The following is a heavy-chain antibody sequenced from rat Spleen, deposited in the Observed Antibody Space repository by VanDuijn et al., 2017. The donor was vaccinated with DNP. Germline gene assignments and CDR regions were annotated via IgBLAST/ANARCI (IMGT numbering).Heavy chain of an antibody. Sequence: EVQLVESGGGLVQPGRSLKLSCAASGFTFSDYYMAWVRQVPTKGLEWVTSISPSGGGTYYRDSVKGRFTISRDNANRTLYLQMDSLRPEDTATYYCATSPGPNWFAYWGQGTLVTVSS. D-gene: IGHD1-4*01. V-gene: IGHV5-25*01. J-gene: IGHJ3*01. CDR1: GFTFSDYY. CDR3: ATSPGPNWFAY. CDR2: ISPSGGGT.